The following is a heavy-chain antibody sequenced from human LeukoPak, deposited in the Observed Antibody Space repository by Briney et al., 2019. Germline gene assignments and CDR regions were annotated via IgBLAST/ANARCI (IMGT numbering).Heavy chain of an antibody. D-gene: IGHD2-21*02. Sequence: GESLKISCKGSGYSFTGYWIGWVRQMPGKGLEWMGIIYPGDSDTRYSPSFQGQVTISADKSISTAYLQWSSLKASDTAMYYCARSPLAVTNWFDPWGQGTLVTVSS. CDR1: GYSFTGYW. J-gene: IGHJ5*02. CDR3: ARSPLAVTNWFDP. CDR2: IYPGDSDT. V-gene: IGHV5-51*01.